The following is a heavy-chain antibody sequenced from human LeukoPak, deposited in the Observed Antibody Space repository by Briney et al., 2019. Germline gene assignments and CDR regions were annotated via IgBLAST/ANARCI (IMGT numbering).Heavy chain of an antibody. D-gene: IGHD4-17*01. CDR3: AKDTKTTVTESFDY. CDR1: GFTFSSYG. CDR2: IWYDGSNK. V-gene: IGHV3-33*06. Sequence: GGSLRLSCAASGFTFSSYGMHWVRQAPGKGLEWVAVIWYDGSNKYYADSVKGRFTISRDNSKNTLYLQMNSLRAEDTAVYYCAKDTKTTVTESFDYWGQGTLVTVSS. J-gene: IGHJ4*02.